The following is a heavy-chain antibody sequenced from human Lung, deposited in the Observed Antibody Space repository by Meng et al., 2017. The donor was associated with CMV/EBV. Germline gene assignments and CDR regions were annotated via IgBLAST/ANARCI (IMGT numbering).Heavy chain of an antibody. Sequence: GESLKISCVASGFTFDNYAMSWVRQAPGKGLEWVSGITGSGSSTYYADSVKGRFTISRDNSKNMLYLQVNSLRAEDTAVYYCVKGTGPAAIYYHGMDVWGQGTXVTVYS. CDR1: GFTFDNYA. CDR2: ITGSGSST. J-gene: IGHJ6*01. D-gene: IGHD2-2*01. CDR3: VKGTGPAAIYYHGMDV. V-gene: IGHV3-23*01.